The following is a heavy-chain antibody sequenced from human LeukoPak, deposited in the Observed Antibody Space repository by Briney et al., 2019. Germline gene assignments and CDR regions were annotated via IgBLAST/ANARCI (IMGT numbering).Heavy chain of an antibody. D-gene: IGHD3-9*01. CDR3: LPVLRYFDWGPFAFDY. CDR2: ISGSGGST. V-gene: IGHV3-23*01. J-gene: IGHJ4*02. Sequence: GGSLRLSCAASGFTFSSYAMSWVRQAPGKGLERVSAISGSGGSTYYADSVKGRFTISRDNSKNTLYLQMNSLRAEDPAVYYCLPVLRYFDWGPFAFDYWGQGTLVTVSS. CDR1: GFTFSSYA.